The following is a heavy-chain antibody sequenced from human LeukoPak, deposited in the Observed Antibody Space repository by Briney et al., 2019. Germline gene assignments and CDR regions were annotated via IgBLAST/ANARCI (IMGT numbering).Heavy chain of an antibody. J-gene: IGHJ3*02. V-gene: IGHV1-2*02. Sequence: ASVKVSCKASGYTFTGYYMHWVRQAPGQGLEWMGWINPNSGGTNYAQKFQGKVTMTRDTSISTAYMELSRLRSDDTAVYYCARDSETAAGTGAFDIWGQGTMVTVSS. CDR1: GYTFTGYY. CDR2: INPNSGGT. CDR3: ARDSETAAGTGAFDI. D-gene: IGHD6-13*01.